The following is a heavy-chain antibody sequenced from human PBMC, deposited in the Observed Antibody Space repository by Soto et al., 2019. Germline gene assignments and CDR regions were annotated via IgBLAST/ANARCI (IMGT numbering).Heavy chain of an antibody. Sequence: QLQLQESGPGLVKPSETLSLTCTVSGGSISSSSYYWGWIRQPPGKGLEWIGSIYYSGSTYYNPSLRNRVAISVDASMNQFARMLGCVTAADTAVYYCARLYGGNSLGGSEHFQHWGQGTLVTVSS. CDR3: ARLYGGNSLGGSEHFQH. D-gene: IGHD4-17*01. CDR1: GGSISSSSYY. CDR2: IYYSGST. J-gene: IGHJ1*01. V-gene: IGHV4-39*01.